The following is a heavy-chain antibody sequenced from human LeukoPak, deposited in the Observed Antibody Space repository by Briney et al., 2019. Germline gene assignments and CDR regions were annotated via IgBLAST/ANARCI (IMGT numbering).Heavy chain of an antibody. CDR1: GYTFTSYY. D-gene: IGHD3-22*01. CDR2: INPSAGST. CDR3: ARAYYYESSGYYPGGDY. V-gene: IGHV1-46*01. Sequence: ASVKVSCKASGYTFTSYYMYWVRQAPGQGLEWMGIINPSAGSTSYAQKFQGRVTMTRDTSTSTVYMELSSLRSEDTAVYYCARAYYYESSGYYPGGDYWGQGTLVTVSS. J-gene: IGHJ4*02.